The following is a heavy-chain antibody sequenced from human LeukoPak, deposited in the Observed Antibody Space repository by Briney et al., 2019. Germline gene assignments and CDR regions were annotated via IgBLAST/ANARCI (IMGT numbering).Heavy chain of an antibody. D-gene: IGHD2-15*01. CDR3: ARDPDSGPDL. CDR2: LNPNTGDT. Sequence: ASVKVSCKASGYIFAHYHTHWVRQAPGQGLEWMGSLNPNTGDTLLPQKFLGRVTMTRDTSITVGYMELSSLTFDDTGVYYCARDPDSGPDLWGQGTLVTVAS. J-gene: IGHJ4*02. V-gene: IGHV1-2*02. CDR1: GYIFAHYH.